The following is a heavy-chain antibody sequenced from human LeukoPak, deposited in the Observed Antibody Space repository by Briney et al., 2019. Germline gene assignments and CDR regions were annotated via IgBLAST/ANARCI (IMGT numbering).Heavy chain of an antibody. CDR3: AKDLLEDYDILTGYLVDDY. J-gene: IGHJ4*02. V-gene: IGHV3-30*04. CDR2: ISYDGSNK. CDR1: GFTFSSYA. Sequence: GGSLRLSCAASGFTFSSYAMHWVRQAPGKGLEWVAVISYDGSNKYYADSVKGRFTISRDNSKNTLYLQMNSLRAEDTAVYYCAKDLLEDYDILTGYLVDDYWGQGTLVTVSS. D-gene: IGHD3-9*01.